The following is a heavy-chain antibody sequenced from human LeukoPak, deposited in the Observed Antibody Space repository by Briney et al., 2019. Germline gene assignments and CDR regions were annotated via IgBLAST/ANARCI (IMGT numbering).Heavy chain of an antibody. D-gene: IGHD6-19*01. CDR1: GFTFSSYW. CDR3: ARGEGSGDYFDY. CDR2: IKQDGSEK. J-gene: IGHJ4*02. Sequence: GGSLRLSCVASGFTFSSYWMTWVRQAPGKGLEWVANIKQDGSEKYYLDSVKGRFTISRDNAKNSLYLQMNSLRAEDTAVYFCARGEGSGDYFDYWGQGTPVTVSS. V-gene: IGHV3-7*04.